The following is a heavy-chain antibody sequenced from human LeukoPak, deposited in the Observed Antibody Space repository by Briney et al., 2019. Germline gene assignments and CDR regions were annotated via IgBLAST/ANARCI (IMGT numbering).Heavy chain of an antibody. J-gene: IGHJ4*02. Sequence: GGSLRLSCAASGFTFSSYEMNWVRQAPGKGLEWVSSISSSSSYIYYADSVKGRFTISRDNAKNSLYLQMNSLRAEDTAVYYCARGLYGDYYFDYWGQGTLVTVSS. V-gene: IGHV3-21*01. CDR1: GFTFSSYE. CDR2: ISSSSSYI. CDR3: ARGLYGDYYFDY. D-gene: IGHD4-17*01.